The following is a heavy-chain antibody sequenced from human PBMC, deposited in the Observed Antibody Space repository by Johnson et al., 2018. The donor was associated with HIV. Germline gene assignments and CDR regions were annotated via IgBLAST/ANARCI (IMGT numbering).Heavy chain of an antibody. CDR3: AKGKYSSSNVGACDI. D-gene: IGHD6-13*01. J-gene: IGHJ3*02. V-gene: IGHV3-23*04. CDR2: ISGSGGST. Sequence: EKLVESGGGLVQPGGSLRLSCAASGFTFSSYAMSWVRQAPGKGLEWVSAISGSGGSTYYADSVKGRFTISRDNAKNTLYLQMNSLRAEDTAVYYCAKGKYSSSNVGACDIWGQGTMVTVSS. CDR1: GFTFSSYA.